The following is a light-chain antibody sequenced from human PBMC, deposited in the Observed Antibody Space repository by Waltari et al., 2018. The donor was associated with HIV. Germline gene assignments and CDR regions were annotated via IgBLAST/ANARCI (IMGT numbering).Light chain of an antibody. V-gene: IGKV3-15*01. CDR2: NAS. CDR3: QQYANWPFT. J-gene: IGKJ5*01. Sequence: ETVMTQSPATLSVAPGDRVNFTCRPRQHVNKNVAWYQQKPGQAPRLLISNASSRATGVPATFSGSGSGTDFTLTISSLQSEDFAVYFCQQYANWPFTFGQGTRLEIK. CDR1: QHVNKN.